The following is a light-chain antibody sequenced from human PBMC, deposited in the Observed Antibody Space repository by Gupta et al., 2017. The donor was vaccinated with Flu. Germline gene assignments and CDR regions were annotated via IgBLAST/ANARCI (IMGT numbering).Light chain of an antibody. CDR1: TSNIGGGDG. CDR2: GNS. V-gene: IGLV1-40*01. CDR3: QSYDSSRSGWV. J-gene: IGLJ3*02. Sequence: TGSTSNIGGGDGFHWCPQRAGPAPKLLMYGNSSRHAVAPARFSGSKSATSATFATTGVQAEDEADYYCQSYDSSRSGWVFGGGTKLTDL.